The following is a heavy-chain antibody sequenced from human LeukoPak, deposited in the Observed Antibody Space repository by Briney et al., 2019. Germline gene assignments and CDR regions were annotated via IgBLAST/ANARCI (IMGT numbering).Heavy chain of an antibody. CDR1: GFTFRSYA. Sequence: RGSPRLSCAASGFTFRSYAMSWVRQAPSKGLEWVSVVSGSGSSTDYAESVKGRFTISRANSKNTLYLQMSSLSAEDTAVYYCAKMNVLTGYYTPNFDFWGQGTLVTVSS. D-gene: IGHD3-9*01. CDR2: VSGSGSST. V-gene: IGHV3-23*01. J-gene: IGHJ4*02. CDR3: AKMNVLTGYYTPNFDF.